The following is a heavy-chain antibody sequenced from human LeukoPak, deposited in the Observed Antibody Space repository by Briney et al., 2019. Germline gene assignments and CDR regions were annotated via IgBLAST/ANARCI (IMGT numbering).Heavy chain of an antibody. V-gene: IGHV3-48*01. CDR2: ISSSSSTI. CDR3: ARDLVGGHYYDSSGYYGY. J-gene: IGHJ4*02. Sequence: GGSLRLSCAASGFTFSSYSMNWVRQAPGKGLEWVSYISSSSSTIYYADSVEGRFTISRDNAKNSLYLQMNSLRAEDTAVYYCARDLVGGHYYDSSGYYGYWGQGTLVTVSS. D-gene: IGHD3-22*01. CDR1: GFTFSSYS.